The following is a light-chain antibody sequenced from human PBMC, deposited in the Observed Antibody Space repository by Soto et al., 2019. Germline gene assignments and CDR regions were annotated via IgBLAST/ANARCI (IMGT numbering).Light chain of an antibody. V-gene: IGKV1-39*01. CDR3: QQSYSTPPWT. CDR2: AAS. Sequence: DIQMTQSPSSLSASVGDRVTITCRASQSIARDLNWYQQKSGKAPKFLIYAASSLQNGVPSRFSGRGSGTDFTLTISSLQPEDSATYLCQQSYSTPPWTFGQGTKVDIK. CDR1: QSIARD. J-gene: IGKJ1*01.